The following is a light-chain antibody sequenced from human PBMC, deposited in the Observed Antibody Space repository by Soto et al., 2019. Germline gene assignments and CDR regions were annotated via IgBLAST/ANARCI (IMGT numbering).Light chain of an antibody. J-gene: IGKJ4*01. CDR2: AAS. V-gene: IGKV1-39*01. Sequence: DIQMTQSPSSLSAAVGDSVTSSCRASQSISSYLNWYQQKPGKAPKLLIYAASTLQSGVTSRFSGSGSGTDFTLTITSLHPEDFATYHCQQSYSAPLTFGGGTKVEI. CDR3: QQSYSAPLT. CDR1: QSISSY.